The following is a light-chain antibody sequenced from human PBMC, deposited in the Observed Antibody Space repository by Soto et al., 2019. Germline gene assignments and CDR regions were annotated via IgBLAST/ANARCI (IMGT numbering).Light chain of an antibody. Sequence: QSVLTQPPSASGTPGQSITISCSGSSPNIGSNSVNWYQQLPGAAPKLLIYTNDQRPSGVPDRFSGSKSGTSASLAISGLQSYDEADYYCAAWDDSLNGYVFGTGTKLAVL. CDR3: AAWDDSLNGYV. J-gene: IGLJ1*01. V-gene: IGLV1-44*01. CDR1: SPNIGSNS. CDR2: TND.